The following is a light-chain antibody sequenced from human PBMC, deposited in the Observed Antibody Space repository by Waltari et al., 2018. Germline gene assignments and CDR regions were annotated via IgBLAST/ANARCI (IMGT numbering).Light chain of an antibody. CDR1: EYVSKW. Sequence: DIQMTQSPSTLSASVGDRVTITCRASEYVSKWLAWYQQKPGKAPKLLVYQASTLRSGVPSRFSGSGSGTEFSLTISSLQPDDFATYYCQQSYTYSYTFGQGTKLEIK. CDR2: QAS. CDR3: QQSYTYSYT. V-gene: IGKV1-5*03. J-gene: IGKJ2*01.